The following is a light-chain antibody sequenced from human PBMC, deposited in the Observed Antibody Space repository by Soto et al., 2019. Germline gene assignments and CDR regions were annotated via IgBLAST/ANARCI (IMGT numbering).Light chain of an antibody. CDR2: GAS. CDR1: QSVRTN. V-gene: IGKV3-15*01. J-gene: IGKJ1*01. Sequence: EIVMPQSPATLSVSPVETFTLSCRASQSVRTNLAWYQHKPGHSPRLLIYGASNTATGFPARFTGSGSGTEFTLTISSLQSADFAVYYCQQYNDNWPTFGQGTKVDNK. CDR3: QQYNDNWPT.